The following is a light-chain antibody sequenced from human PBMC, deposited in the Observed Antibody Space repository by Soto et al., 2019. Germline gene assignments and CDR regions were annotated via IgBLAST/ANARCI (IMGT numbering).Light chain of an antibody. Sequence: IQLTQSPSSLSASVGDRVTITCRASQGISSYLAWYQQKPGKAPKLLIYAASTLQSGVPSRFRGSVSGTDFTLTISSLKPEDFATYYCQQLNSYPSFGPGTKVDIK. CDR1: QGISSY. CDR2: AAS. V-gene: IGKV1-9*01. J-gene: IGKJ3*01. CDR3: QQLNSYPS.